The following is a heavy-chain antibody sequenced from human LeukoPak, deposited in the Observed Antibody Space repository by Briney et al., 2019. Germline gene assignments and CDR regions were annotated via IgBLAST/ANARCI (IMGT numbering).Heavy chain of an antibody. CDR3: ARDPQYYYDSSFDY. Sequence: ASVKVSCKASGYTFTSYGISWVRQAPGQGLEWMGWISAYNGNTNYAQKLQGRVTMTTDTSTSTAYMELRSLRSDDTAVCYCARDPQYYYDSSFDYWGQGTLVTVSS. CDR2: ISAYNGNT. CDR1: GYTFTSYG. J-gene: IGHJ4*02. D-gene: IGHD3-22*01. V-gene: IGHV1-18*01.